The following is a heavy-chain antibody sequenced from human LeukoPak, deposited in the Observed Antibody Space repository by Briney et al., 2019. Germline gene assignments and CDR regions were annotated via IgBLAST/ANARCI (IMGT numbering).Heavy chain of an antibody. CDR3: ASVWTRG. J-gene: IGHJ4*02. V-gene: IGHV3-30*04. CDR2: IAYDGSNK. CDR1: GFTFSSYA. D-gene: IGHD2-21*01. Sequence: GGSLRLSCAASGFTFSSYAMHWVRQAPGKGLEWVAVIAYDGSNKYYADSVKGRFTISRDNSKNTLYLQMNSLRAEDTAVYYCASVWTRGWGQGTLVTVSS.